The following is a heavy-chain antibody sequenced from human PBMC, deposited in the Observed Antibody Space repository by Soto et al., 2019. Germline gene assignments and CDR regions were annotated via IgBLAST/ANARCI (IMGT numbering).Heavy chain of an antibody. CDR2: INHSGNT. D-gene: IGHD4-17*01. CDR3: ARVPDYGDYGVCGMDV. J-gene: IGHJ6*02. CDR1: GGSFSGYY. Sequence: QVQLQQWGAGLLKPSETLSLSCAVYGGSFSGYYWSWIRQPPGKGLAWIGEINHSGNTNYNPSLKSRVTISVDTSKNQFSLNLSSMAAADTAVYYCARVPDYGDYGVCGMDVGGQGTTVSVSS. V-gene: IGHV4-34*01.